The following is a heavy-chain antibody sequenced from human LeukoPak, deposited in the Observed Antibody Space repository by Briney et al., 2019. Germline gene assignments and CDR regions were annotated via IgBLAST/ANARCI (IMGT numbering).Heavy chain of an antibody. D-gene: IGHD5-12*01. J-gene: IGHJ4*02. V-gene: IGHV1-2*02. CDR2: INPNTCGT. Sequence: ASVKVSCKASGYTFTGHYIHWVRQAPGQGFEWMGWINPNTCGTDYAQKFQDRIAISTYTSISTTYMELSSLRSDDTALYYCARDLATIDGIAWYYFENWGQGTLVTVS. CDR3: ARDLATIDGIAWYYFEN. CDR1: GYTFTGHY.